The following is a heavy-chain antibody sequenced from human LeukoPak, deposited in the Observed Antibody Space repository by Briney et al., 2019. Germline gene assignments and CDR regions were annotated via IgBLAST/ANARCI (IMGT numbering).Heavy chain of an antibody. CDR2: IYYSGST. J-gene: IGHJ6*02. CDR1: GGSVSSGSYY. Sequence: PSETLSLTCTVSGGSVSSGSYYWSWIRQPPGKGLEWIGYIYYSGSTNYNPSLKSRVTISVDTSKKQFSLKLSSVTAADTAVYYCAREISLVGGSMDVWGQGTTVTVSS. CDR3: AREISLVGGSMDV. V-gene: IGHV4-61*01. D-gene: IGHD6-6*01.